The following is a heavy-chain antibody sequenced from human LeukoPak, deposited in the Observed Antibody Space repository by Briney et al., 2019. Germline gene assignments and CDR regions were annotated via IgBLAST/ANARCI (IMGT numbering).Heavy chain of an antibody. V-gene: IGHV3-21*01. CDR1: GFTFSSYS. CDR3: SRAQAADSDAFDI. J-gene: IGHJ3*02. CDR2: ISSSSSYI. Sequence: GGSLRLSCAASGFTFSSYSMNWVRQAPGKGLEWVSSISSSSSYIYYADSVKGRFTISRDNAKNSLYLQMSSLRAEDTAVFYCSRAQAADSDAFDIWGQGTMVTVSS. D-gene: IGHD6-13*01.